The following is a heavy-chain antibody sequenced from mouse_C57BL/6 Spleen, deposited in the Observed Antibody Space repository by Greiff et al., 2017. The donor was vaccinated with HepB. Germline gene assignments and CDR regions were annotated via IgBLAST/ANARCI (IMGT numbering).Heavy chain of an antibody. Sequence: QVQLQQSGPELVKPGASVKISCKASGYAFSSSWMNWVKQRPGKGLEWIGRIYPGDGDTNYNGKFKGKATLTADKSSSTAYMQLSSLTSEDSAVYFCARESTPSVGAWFAYWGQGTLVTVSA. D-gene: IGHD5-1*01. V-gene: IGHV1-82*01. CDR3: ARESTPSVGAWFAY. J-gene: IGHJ3*01. CDR1: GYAFSSSW. CDR2: IYPGDGDT.